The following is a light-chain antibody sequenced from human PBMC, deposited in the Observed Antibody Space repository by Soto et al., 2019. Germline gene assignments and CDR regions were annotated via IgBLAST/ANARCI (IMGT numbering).Light chain of an antibody. V-gene: IGLV2-18*02. CDR2: EVS. CDR1: SSDVDSYNR. J-gene: IGLJ2*01. Sequence: QSALTQPPSVSGSPGQSDTISCTGTSSDVDSYNRVSWFQQPPGTAPKLMIHEVSNRPSGVPDRFSGSMSGNTASLTIAGLQAEDEADYRCTAYTSSSTFDVFGGGTKLTVL. CDR3: TAYTSSSTFDV.